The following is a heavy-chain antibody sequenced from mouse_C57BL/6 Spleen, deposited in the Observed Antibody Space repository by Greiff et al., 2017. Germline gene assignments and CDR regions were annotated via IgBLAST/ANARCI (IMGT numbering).Heavy chain of an antibody. CDR3: TRNYGSSLFYWYVDV. CDR2: IDPETGGT. CDR1: GYTFTDYE. D-gene: IGHD1-1*01. Sequence: QVQLQQSGAELVRPGASVTLSCKASGYTFTDYEMHWVKQTPVHGLEWIGAIDPETGGTAYNQKFKGKAILTADKSSSTAYMELRSLTSEDSAVYYCTRNYGSSLFYWYVDVWGTGTTVTVSS. V-gene: IGHV1-15*01. J-gene: IGHJ1*03.